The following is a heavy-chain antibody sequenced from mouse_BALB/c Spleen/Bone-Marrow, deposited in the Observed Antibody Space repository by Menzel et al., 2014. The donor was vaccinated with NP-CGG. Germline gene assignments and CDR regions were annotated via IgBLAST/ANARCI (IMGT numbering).Heavy chain of an antibody. CDR1: GFNIKDTY. CDR2: IDPANGNT. V-gene: IGHV14-3*02. CDR3: ARYYYYAMDY. J-gene: IGHJ4*01. Sequence: VQLQQPGAELVKPGASVKLSCTASGFNIKDTYIHWVKQRPEQGLEWIGRIDPANGNTKYDPKFQGKATITADTSSNTAYLQLSSLTSEDTAVYYCARYYYYAMDYWGQGTSVTVSS.